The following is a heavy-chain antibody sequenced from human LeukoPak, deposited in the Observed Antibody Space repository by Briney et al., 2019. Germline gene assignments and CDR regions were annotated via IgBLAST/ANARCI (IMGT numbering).Heavy chain of an antibody. D-gene: IGHD1-26*01. CDR1: GASTGSRTYY. V-gene: IGHV4-39*07. J-gene: IGHJ5*02. Sequence: SETLSLTCTVSGASTGSRTYYWDWFRQPPGKGLEWIGEINHSGSTNYNPSLNSRVTISVDTSKNQFSLKLSSVTAADTAAYYCARSRYILVGATRVSPNWFDPWGQGTLVTVSS. CDR2: INHSGST. CDR3: ARSRYILVGATRVSPNWFDP.